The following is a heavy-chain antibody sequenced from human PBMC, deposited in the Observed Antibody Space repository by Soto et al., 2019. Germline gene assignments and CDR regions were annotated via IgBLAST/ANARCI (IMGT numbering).Heavy chain of an antibody. Sequence: QVQLQESGPGLVKPSQTLSLTCTVSGGSISSGGYYWSWIRQHPGKGLEWIGYIYYSGSTYYNPSLTSRVTISRDTSKIQFSLKRSSVTAADTAVYYCARSYCGGDCYSGLYYYYYGMDVWGQGTTVTVSS. J-gene: IGHJ6*02. CDR2: IYYSGST. V-gene: IGHV4-31*03. CDR1: GGSISSGGYY. CDR3: ARSYCGGDCYSGLYYYYYGMDV. D-gene: IGHD2-21*02.